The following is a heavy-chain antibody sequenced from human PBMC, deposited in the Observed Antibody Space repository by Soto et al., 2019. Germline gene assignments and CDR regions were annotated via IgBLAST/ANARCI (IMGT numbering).Heavy chain of an antibody. Sequence: GGSLRLSCAASGFTFSSYAMSWVRQAPGKGLEWVSAISGSGGSTYYADSVKGRFTISRDNSKNTLYLQMNSLRAEDTAVYYCACGSGSYYNEGVRFDYWGQGTLVTVSS. CDR2: ISGSGGST. J-gene: IGHJ4*02. CDR1: GFTFSSYA. CDR3: ACGSGSYYNEGVRFDY. D-gene: IGHD3-10*01. V-gene: IGHV3-23*01.